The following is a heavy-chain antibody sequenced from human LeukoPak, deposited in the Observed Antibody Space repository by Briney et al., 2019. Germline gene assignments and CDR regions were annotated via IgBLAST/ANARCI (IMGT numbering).Heavy chain of an antibody. CDR3: AREGGVWGVTVSGFDP. CDR1: VYNLIRSG. J-gene: IGHJ5*02. CDR2: VSAYNGNT. Sequence: GASVKVSCKASVYNLIRSGYSWVRPAPGQGLEWMGWVSAYNGNTKYAQKFQDRVTMTTNTSTSTAYMELRSLRPDDTAAYYCAREGGVWGVTVSGFDPWGQGTLVSVSS. V-gene: IGHV1-18*01. D-gene: IGHD3-10*01.